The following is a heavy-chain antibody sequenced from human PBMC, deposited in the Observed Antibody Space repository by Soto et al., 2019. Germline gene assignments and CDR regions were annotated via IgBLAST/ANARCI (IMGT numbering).Heavy chain of an antibody. CDR3: AKSPQYSGSRWHFDY. J-gene: IGHJ4*02. CDR1: GYTFTGYY. CDR2: INPNSGGT. V-gene: IGHV1-2*04. D-gene: IGHD1-26*01. Sequence: ASVKVSCKASGYTFTGYYMHWVRQAPGQGLEWMGWINPNSGGTNYAQKFQGWVTMTRDTSISTAYMELSRLRSDDTAVYYCAKSPQYSGSRWHFDYWGQGTLVTVSS.